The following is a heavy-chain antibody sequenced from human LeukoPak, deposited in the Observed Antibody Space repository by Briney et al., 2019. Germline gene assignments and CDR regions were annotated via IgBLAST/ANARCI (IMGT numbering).Heavy chain of an antibody. CDR1: GFTFNDYF. J-gene: IGHJ6*02. V-gene: IGHV3-11*05. Sequence: GGSLRLSCAASGFTFNDYFMSWIRQAPGKGLEWVSFISSSSSYTNYAESVKGRFTISRDNAKNSLYLQMTSLRAEDTAVYYCTRDASGDTSSGPRMDVWGQGTTVTVS. CDR2: ISSSSSYT. CDR3: TRDASGDTSSGPRMDV. D-gene: IGHD1-26*01.